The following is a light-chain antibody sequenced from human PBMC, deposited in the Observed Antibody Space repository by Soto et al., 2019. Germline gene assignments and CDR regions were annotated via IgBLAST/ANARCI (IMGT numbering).Light chain of an antibody. Sequence: IQLTQSPSSLSASVGDRFTITCRASQDISALLAWYQQKPGKAPKLLISAASTLQSGVPSRFSGSGSGTEFTLTISSLQPEDFATYYCQQLKSYPITFGQGTRLEIK. V-gene: IGKV1-9*01. CDR1: QDISAL. J-gene: IGKJ5*01. CDR2: AAS. CDR3: QQLKSYPIT.